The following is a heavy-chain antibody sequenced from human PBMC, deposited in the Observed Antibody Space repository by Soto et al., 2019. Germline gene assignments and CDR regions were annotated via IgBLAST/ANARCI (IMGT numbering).Heavy chain of an antibody. D-gene: IGHD1-7*01. J-gene: IGHJ5*02. CDR1: GFAFNNYV. Sequence: SLRLYCEPSGFAFNNYVMSCVRHAPGRGLEWVSAISGSGFSTYYEDSVKGRFTISRDNYKNTLYLQMNSLRAEDTALYYCARLGVSGTLESWFDPWGQGTLVTVSS. CDR2: ISGSGFST. CDR3: ARLGVSGTLESWFDP. V-gene: IGHV3-23*01.